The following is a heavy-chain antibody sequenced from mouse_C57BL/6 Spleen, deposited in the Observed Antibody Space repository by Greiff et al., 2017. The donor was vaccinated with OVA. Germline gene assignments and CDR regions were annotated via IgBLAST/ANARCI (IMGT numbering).Heavy chain of an antibody. CDR2: IDPENGDT. Sequence: EVKLQESGAELVRPGASVKLSCTASGFNIKDDYMHWVKQRPEQGLEWIGWIDPENGDTEYASKFQGKATITADTSSNTAYLQLSSLTSEDTAVYYCTGLWPRRHFFDYWGQGTTLTVSS. J-gene: IGHJ2*01. CDR1: GFNIKDDY. V-gene: IGHV14-4*01. CDR3: TGLWPRRHFFDY. D-gene: IGHD2-2*01.